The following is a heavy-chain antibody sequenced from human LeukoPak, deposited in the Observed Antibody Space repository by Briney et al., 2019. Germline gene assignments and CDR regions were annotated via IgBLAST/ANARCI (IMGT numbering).Heavy chain of an antibody. CDR1: GYTLTELS. CDR2: FDPEDGET. J-gene: IGHJ6*02. Sequence: ASVNVSCKVSGYTLTELSMHWVRQAPGKGLEWMGGFDPEDGETIYAQKFQGRVTMTEDTSTDTAYMELSSLRSEDTAVYYCATDLRSYYYYGMDVWGQGTTVTVSS. V-gene: IGHV1-24*01. CDR3: ATDLRSYYYYGMDV.